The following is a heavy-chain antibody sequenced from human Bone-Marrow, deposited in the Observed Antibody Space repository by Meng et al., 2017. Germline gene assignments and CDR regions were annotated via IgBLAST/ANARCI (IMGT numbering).Heavy chain of an antibody. Sequence: SETLSLTCTVSGGSIGGYYWSWIRQPPGKGLEWIGSFYYGGSTNYNPSLQSRLTISVDTSNKQFSLELTSVTAADTAVYYCARSQSARRQRWSLQAFDYWGHGTLVTVSS. CDR1: GGSIGGYY. CDR2: FYYGGST. J-gene: IGHJ4*01. D-gene: IGHD2-15*01. V-gene: IGHV4-59*01. CDR3: ARSQSARRQRWSLQAFDY.